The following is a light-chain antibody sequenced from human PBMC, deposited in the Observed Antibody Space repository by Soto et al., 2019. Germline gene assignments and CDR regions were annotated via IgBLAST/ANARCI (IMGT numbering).Light chain of an antibody. CDR1: QSVSSSY. J-gene: IGKJ1*01. Sequence: EIVLTQSPGTLSLSPGERATLSCRASQSVSSSYLAWYQQKPGQAPRLLTYGASSRATGIPDRFSGSGSGTDFTLTISRLEPEDFAVYYCQQYGSSPGTFGQGTKVDIK. CDR2: GAS. V-gene: IGKV3-20*01. CDR3: QQYGSSPGT.